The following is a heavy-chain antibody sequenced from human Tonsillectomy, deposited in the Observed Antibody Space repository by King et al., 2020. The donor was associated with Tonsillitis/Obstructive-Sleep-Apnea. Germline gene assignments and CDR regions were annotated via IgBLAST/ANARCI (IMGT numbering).Heavy chain of an antibody. V-gene: IGHV3-48*03. CDR1: GFTFSSYE. CDR3: ARGADIVVVTVDFMDV. Sequence: VQLVESGGGLVQPGGSLRLSCAASGFTFSSYEMNWVRQAPGKGLEWVSYISSSGSNYADSVRGRFTISRDNAKNSLYLQMNSLRADDTGVYYCARGADIVVVTVDFMDVWGKGTTVTVSS. D-gene: IGHD2-2*01. J-gene: IGHJ6*03. CDR2: ISSSGS.